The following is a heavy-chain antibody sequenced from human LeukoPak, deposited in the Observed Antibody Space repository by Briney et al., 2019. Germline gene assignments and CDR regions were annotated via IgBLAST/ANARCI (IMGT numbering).Heavy chain of an antibody. V-gene: IGHV4-38-2*02. D-gene: IGHD3-16*01. Sequence: SETLSLTCTVSNFSISSGYYWGWIRQPPGKGLEWIGSLYHTGSTYYNPSLKSRVASSADTSKNQFSLKLSSVTAADTAVYYLAKSEDYYDAKTSGKGVPTSPLGWFDPWGQGTLVTVSS. CDR1: NFSISSGYY. CDR2: LYHTGST. CDR3: AKSEDYYDAKTSGKGVPTSPLGWFDP. J-gene: IGHJ5*02.